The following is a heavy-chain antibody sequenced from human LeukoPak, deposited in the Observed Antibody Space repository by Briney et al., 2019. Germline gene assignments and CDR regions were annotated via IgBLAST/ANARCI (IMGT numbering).Heavy chain of an antibody. CDR2: INHSGST. J-gene: IGHJ4*02. CDR3: AGIAGDSSSSR. D-gene: IGHD6-6*01. CDR1: GGSFSGYY. Sequence: SETLSLTCAVYGGSFSGYYWSWIRQPPGKGLEWMGEINHSGSTNYNPSLKSRVTISVDTSKNQFSLKLSSVTAADTAVYYCAGIAGDSSSSRWGQGTLVTVSS. V-gene: IGHV4-34*01.